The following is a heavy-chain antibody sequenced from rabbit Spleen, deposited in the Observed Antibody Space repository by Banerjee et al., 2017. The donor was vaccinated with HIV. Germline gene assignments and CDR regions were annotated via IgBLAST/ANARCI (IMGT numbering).Heavy chain of an antibody. CDR2: IVADSGTRT. D-gene: IGHD6-1*01. CDR3: VREAGYGGYGDANL. Sequence: QEQLEESGGGLVQPEGSLTLTCTASGFSFSSSYWIYWVRQAPGKGLEWIACIVADSGTRTSYANWAKGRFTISKTSSTTVTLQMTSLTAADTATYFCVREAGYGGYGDANLWGQGTLVTVS. V-gene: IGHV1S45*01. CDR1: GFSFSSSYW. J-gene: IGHJ4*01.